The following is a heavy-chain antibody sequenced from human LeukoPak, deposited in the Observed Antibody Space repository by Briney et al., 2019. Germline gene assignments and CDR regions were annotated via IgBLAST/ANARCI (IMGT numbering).Heavy chain of an antibody. D-gene: IGHD3-3*01. Sequence: PSETLSLTCTVSGGSISSGDYYWSWIRQPPGKGLEWIGYIYYSGSTYYNPSLKSRVTISVDTSKNQVSLKLSSVTAADTAVYYCARAESDFWSGYYLGYWGQGTLVTVSS. CDR1: GGSISSGDYY. V-gene: IGHV4-30-4*08. J-gene: IGHJ4*02. CDR3: ARAESDFWSGYYLGY. CDR2: IYYSGST.